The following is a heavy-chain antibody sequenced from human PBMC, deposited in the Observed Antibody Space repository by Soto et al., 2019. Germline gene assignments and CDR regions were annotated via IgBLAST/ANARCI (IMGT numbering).Heavy chain of an antibody. CDR3: ARMWPSYYCDY. V-gene: IGHV4-39*01. CDR1: GGPMNSYY. Sequence: TLETLSLTCTVSGGPMNSYYWGWIRQPPGKGLEWIGSIYYSESTYYNPSNKSRVTISVDTSKNQFSLKLSSVTAVDTAVYYCARMWPSYYCDYWGQGTLVTVSS. D-gene: IGHD3-10*01. J-gene: IGHJ4*02. CDR2: IYYSEST.